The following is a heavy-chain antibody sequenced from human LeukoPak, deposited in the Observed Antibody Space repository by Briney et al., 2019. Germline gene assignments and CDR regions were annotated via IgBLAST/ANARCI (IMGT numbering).Heavy chain of an antibody. CDR3: AKNPYEYYFDY. Sequence: GASVKVSCKASGYTFTGYYMHWVRQAPGQGLEWMGWINPNSGDTNYAQKFQGGVTMTRDTSIRTAYLELSGLRSDDTAVYYCAKNPYEYYFDYWGQGTLITVSS. J-gene: IGHJ4*02. CDR1: GYTFTGYY. V-gene: IGHV1-2*02. CDR2: INPNSGDT. D-gene: IGHD5-12*01.